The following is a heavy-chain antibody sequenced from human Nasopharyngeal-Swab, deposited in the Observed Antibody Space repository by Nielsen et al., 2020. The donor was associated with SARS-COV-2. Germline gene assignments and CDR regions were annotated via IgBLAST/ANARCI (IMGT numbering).Heavy chain of an antibody. D-gene: IGHD2-15*01. J-gene: IGHJ4*02. CDR1: GYTFTGYY. CDR2: INPNSGGT. Sequence: ASVKVSCKASGYTFTGYYMHWVRQAPGQGLEWMGWINPNSGGTNYAQKFQGWVTMTRDTSISTAYMELSRLRSDDTAVYHCARGWYCSGGSCSPSPFDYWGQGTLVTVSS. V-gene: IGHV1-2*04. CDR3: ARGWYCSGGSCSPSPFDY.